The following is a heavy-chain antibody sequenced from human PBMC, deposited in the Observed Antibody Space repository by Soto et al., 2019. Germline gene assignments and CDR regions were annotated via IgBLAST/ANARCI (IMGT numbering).Heavy chain of an antibody. Sequence: QVQLVQSGAEVKKPGSSVKVSCKASGGTFSSYTISWVRQAPGQGLEWMGRIIPILGIANYAQKFQGRGTITADKSTSTAYMELSSRRSEDTAVYYCARSSYKQYSFDYWGQGTLVTVSS. CDR1: GGTFSSYT. J-gene: IGHJ4*02. CDR2: IIPILGIA. CDR3: ARSSYKQYSFDY. D-gene: IGHD1-26*01. V-gene: IGHV1-69*02.